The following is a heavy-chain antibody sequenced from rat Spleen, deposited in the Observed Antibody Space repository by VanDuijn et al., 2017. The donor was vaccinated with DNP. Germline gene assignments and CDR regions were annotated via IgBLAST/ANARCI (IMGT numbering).Heavy chain of an antibody. J-gene: IGHJ1*01. Sequence: EVRLQESGPGLVKPSQSLSLTCSVTGSSITSNYWGWIRQFPGNKMEYIGHISFSGSPNYNPSLKSRISITRDTSKNQFFLQLNSVTTEDTATYYCARANDGYYPNWYFDLWGPGTMVTASS. V-gene: IGHV3-1*01. D-gene: IGHD1-12*03. CDR2: ISFSGSP. CDR1: GSSITSNY. CDR3: ARANDGYYPNWYFDL.